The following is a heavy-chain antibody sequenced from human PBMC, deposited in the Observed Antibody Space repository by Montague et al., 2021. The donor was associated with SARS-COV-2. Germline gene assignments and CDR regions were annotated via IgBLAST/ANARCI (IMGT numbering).Heavy chain of an antibody. CDR1: GFSLSTSGMC. CDR3: ARIRDYDILTGSYSGFDY. Sequence: PALAKPTQTLTLTCTFSGFSLSTSGMCVSWIRQPPGKALEWLALSDWDDDKYYSTSLKTRLTISKDTSKNQVVLTMTNMDPVDTATYYCARIRDYDILTGSYSGFDYWGQGTLVTVSS. V-gene: IGHV2-70*01. D-gene: IGHD3-9*01. J-gene: IGHJ4*02. CDR2: SDWDDDK.